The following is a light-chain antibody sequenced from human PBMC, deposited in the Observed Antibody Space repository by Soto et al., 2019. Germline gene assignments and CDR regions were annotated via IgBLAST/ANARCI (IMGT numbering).Light chain of an antibody. J-gene: IGKJ1*01. CDR3: QQYNRYWT. CDR1: QSISTW. CDR2: KAS. Sequence: DIQMTQSPSTVYASVGDRVTITCRASQSISTWLAWYQHKPGEAPKLLIYKASSLESGVPSRFSGSGSGTEFTLTISILEPDDFAIYYCQQYNRYWTFSQGTKVEVK. V-gene: IGKV1-5*03.